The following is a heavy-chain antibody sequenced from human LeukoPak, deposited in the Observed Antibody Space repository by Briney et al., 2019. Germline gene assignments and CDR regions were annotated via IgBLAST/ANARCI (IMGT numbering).Heavy chain of an antibody. CDR2: IWYDGSYK. CDR1: GFSFSDYG. CDR3: AKPTRGSGGSFLIDC. J-gene: IGHJ4*02. V-gene: IGHV3-33*03. Sequence: PGRSLRLSCEASGFSFSDYGMHWGRQAPGKGLEWVAIIWYDGSYKYYADSVKGRFTVSRDNSKNTLYLQMNRLRAEDTAMYYCAKPTRGSGGSFLIDCWGEGTLVTVSS. D-gene: IGHD2-15*01.